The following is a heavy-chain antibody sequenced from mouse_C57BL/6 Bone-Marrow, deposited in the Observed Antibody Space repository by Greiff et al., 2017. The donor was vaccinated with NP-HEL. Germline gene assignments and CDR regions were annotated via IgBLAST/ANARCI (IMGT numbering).Heavy chain of an antibody. CDR3: ARSAIYDDYDWVDFDY. CDR1: GYTFTSYG. V-gene: IGHV1-81*01. J-gene: IGHJ2*01. CDR2: IYPRSGNT. D-gene: IGHD2-4*01. Sequence: QVQLKESGAELARPGASVKLSCKASGYTFTSYGISWVKQRTGQGLEWIGEIYPRSGNTYYNEKFKGKATLTADKSSSTAYMELRSLTSEDSAVYFCARSAIYDDYDWVDFDYWGQGTTLTVSS.